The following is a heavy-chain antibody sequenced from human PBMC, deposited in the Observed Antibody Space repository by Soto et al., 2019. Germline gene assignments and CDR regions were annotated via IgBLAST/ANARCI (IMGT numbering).Heavy chain of an antibody. D-gene: IGHD3-10*01. CDR3: AREAAWFGELLSGWFDP. CDR2: INPNSGGT. Sequence: QVQLVQSGAEVKKPGASVKVSCKASGYTFTGYYMHWGRQAPGQGLEWMGWINPNSGGTNYAQKCQGWVPMTRDTSISTAYMELSRLRADDTAVYYCAREAAWFGELLSGWFDPWGQGTLVTVSS. J-gene: IGHJ5*02. V-gene: IGHV1-2*04. CDR1: GYTFTGYY.